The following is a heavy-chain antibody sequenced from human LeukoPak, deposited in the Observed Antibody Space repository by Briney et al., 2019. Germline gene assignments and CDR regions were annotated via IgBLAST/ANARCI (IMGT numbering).Heavy chain of an antibody. CDR2: IYWDGDK. Sequence: ESGPTLVNPTQTLTLTCTFSGFSLTTGGVGVGWIRQPPGKAPEWLALIYWDGDKRYSPSLKSRLTITKDTSKNQVVLTLTNMGPLDTATYFCAYSRVGAVGSFDYWGQGTLVTVSS. CDR1: GFSLTTGGVG. D-gene: IGHD6-13*01. V-gene: IGHV2-5*02. J-gene: IGHJ4*02. CDR3: AYSRVGAVGSFDY.